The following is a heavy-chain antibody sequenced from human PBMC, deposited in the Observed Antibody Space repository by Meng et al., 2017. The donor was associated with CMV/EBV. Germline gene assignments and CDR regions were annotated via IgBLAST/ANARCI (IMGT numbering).Heavy chain of an antibody. CDR3: AREPYDSSGYYYDY. D-gene: IGHD3-22*01. V-gene: IGHV3-64*02. CDR2: ISSNGGST. Sequence: SGFTFSSYAMQWVRQAPGKGLEYVSAISSNGGSTYYADSVKGRFTISRDNSKNTLYLQMGSLRAEDMAVYYCAREPYDSSGYYYDYWGQGTLVTVSS. J-gene: IGHJ4*02. CDR1: GFTFSSYA.